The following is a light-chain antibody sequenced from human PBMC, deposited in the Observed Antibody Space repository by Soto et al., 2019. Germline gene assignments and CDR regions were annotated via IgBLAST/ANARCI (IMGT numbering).Light chain of an antibody. J-gene: IGLJ1*01. CDR2: EVT. Sequence: ARTQPASVSGAPGQSIAISCTGTRSDVGAYNYVSWYQQHPGKAPKLMISEVTNRPSGVSDRFSGSKSGNTASLTISGLQAEDEADYYCSSFTSRFTFVFGTGTKVTVL. V-gene: IGLV2-14*01. CDR1: RSDVGAYNY. CDR3: SSFTSRFTFV.